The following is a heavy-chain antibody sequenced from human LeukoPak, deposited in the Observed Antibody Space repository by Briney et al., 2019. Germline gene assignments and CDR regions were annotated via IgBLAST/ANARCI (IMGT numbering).Heavy chain of an antibody. J-gene: IGHJ3*02. CDR2: VIPIFGTA. D-gene: IGHD2-8*01. V-gene: IGHV1-69*05. CDR1: GGTFSSYA. CDR3: ARVNGAFDI. Sequence: GASVKVSCKASGGTFSSYAISWVRQAPGQGLEWMGGVIPIFGTANYAQKFQGRVTMTRDTSTSTVYMELSSLRSEDTAVYYCARVNGAFDIWGQGTMVTVSS.